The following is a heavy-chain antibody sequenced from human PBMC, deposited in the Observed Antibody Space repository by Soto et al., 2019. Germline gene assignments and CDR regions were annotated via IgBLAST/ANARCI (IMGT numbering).Heavy chain of an antibody. CDR2: IYPDDSDT. J-gene: IGHJ3*01. V-gene: IGHV5-51*01. Sequence: PGESLKISCNVSGYSFTNYWIGWVRQMPGKGLEWMGIIYPDDSDTRYSPSFQGQVTISADKSFSTAYLQWSSLKASDTAMYYCARPVSAVGATQSAFDVWGQGTMVTVSS. CDR1: GYSFTNYW. D-gene: IGHD1-26*01. CDR3: ARPVSAVGATQSAFDV.